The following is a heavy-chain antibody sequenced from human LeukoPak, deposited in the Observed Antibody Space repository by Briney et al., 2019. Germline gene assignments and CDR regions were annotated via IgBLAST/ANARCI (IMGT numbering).Heavy chain of an antibody. CDR3: ARVPEREYNNYMDV. CDR1: GFTLTNYG. CDR2: ISVYNGNT. D-gene: IGHD1-1*01. Sequence: ASVKVSCKASGFTLTNYGISWVRQAPGQGLEWMGWISVYNGNTRYAKKFQDRVSMTTDTSTSTAYMELRSLISDDTAVFYCARVPEREYNNYMDVWGKGTTVT. J-gene: IGHJ6*03. V-gene: IGHV1-18*01.